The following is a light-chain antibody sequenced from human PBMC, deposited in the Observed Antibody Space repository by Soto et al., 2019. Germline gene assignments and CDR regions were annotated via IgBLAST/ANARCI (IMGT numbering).Light chain of an antibody. V-gene: IGKV3-20*01. Sequence: EIVLTQSPGTLSLSPGERATLSCRASQSVSSNYLAWYQQKPGQAPSLLIYDASSRATGFPDRFSGSGSGTDFTLTISRLEPEDFAMYYCQQYGSSAPITFGQGTRLEIE. CDR3: QQYGSSAPIT. CDR2: DAS. J-gene: IGKJ5*01. CDR1: QSVSSNY.